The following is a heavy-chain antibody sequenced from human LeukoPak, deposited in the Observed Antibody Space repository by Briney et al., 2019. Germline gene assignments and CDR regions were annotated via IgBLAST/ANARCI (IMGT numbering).Heavy chain of an antibody. D-gene: IGHD5-24*01. CDR1: GGSISDYY. J-gene: IGHJ4*02. Sequence: PSETLFLTCTVSGGSISDYYWRWIRQPPGKGREGSGYIYYSGSTNYNASLKSRLTISVDTSKNQFSLRLNSVTAADTAVYYCARDRDDHHGYYYFDFWGQGTLVTVSS. CDR3: ARDRDDHHGYYYFDF. V-gene: IGHV4-59*01. CDR2: IYYSGST.